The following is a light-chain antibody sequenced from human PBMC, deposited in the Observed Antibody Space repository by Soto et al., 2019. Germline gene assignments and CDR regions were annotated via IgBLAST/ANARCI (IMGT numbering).Light chain of an antibody. CDR1: QGISNY. CDR2: AAS. CDR3: QKYNSAPIFT. J-gene: IGKJ3*01. Sequence: DIQMTQSPSSLSASVGARVTITCRARQGISNYLAWYQQKPGKVPKLLIYAASTLQAGVPSRFSGSGSGTDFTLTISSLQPEDVATYYCQKYNSAPIFTFGPGTKVDIK. V-gene: IGKV1-27*01.